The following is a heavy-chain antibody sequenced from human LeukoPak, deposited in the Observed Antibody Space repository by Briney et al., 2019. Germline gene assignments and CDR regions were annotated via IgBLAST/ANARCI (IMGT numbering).Heavy chain of an antibody. D-gene: IGHD2-15*01. V-gene: IGHV1-2*02. Sequence: GASVKVSCKASGYTFTGYYMHWVRQAPGQGLEWMGWINPNSGGTNYAQKFQGRVTMTRDTSISTAYMELSRLRSDDTAVYYCARDTEYLAVAGSYYYYGMDVWGQGTTVTVSS. CDR2: INPNSGGT. J-gene: IGHJ6*02. CDR3: ARDTEYLAVAGSYYYYGMDV. CDR1: GYTFTGYY.